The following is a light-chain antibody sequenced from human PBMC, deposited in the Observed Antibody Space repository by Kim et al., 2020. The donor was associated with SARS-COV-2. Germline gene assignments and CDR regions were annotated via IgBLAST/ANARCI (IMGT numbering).Light chain of an antibody. CDR3: QQYGSSPLT. CDR2: GAS. V-gene: IGKV3-20*01. Sequence: SPGDRVTLSCRASQSVRNSYLAWYQQKPGQAPRLLIYGASSRATGIPDRFSGSGSGTDFTLTISRLEPEDFVVYYCQQYGSSPLTFGGGTKVDIK. J-gene: IGKJ4*01. CDR1: QSVRNSY.